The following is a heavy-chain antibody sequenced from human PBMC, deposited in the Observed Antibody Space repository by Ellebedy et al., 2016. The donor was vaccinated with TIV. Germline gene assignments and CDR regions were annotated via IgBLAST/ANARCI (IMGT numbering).Heavy chain of an antibody. D-gene: IGHD3-3*01. CDR1: GFTFTNYW. V-gene: IGHV3-7*01. CDR2: IKQDGSEK. CDR3: AKDGV. J-gene: IGHJ4*02. Sequence: GESLKISCATSGFTFTNYWMSWVRQAPGKGLEWVANIKQDGSEKYYVDSVKGRFTISRDNAKNSLYLEMNSLRAEDTAMYYCAKDGVWGQGTLVTVSS.